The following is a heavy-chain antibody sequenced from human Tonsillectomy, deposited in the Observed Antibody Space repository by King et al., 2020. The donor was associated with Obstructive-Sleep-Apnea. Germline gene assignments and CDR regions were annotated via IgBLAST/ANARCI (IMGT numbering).Heavy chain of an antibody. CDR2: ISGSGGST. J-gene: IGHJ4*02. D-gene: IGHD3-22*01. V-gene: IGHV3-23*04. Sequence: VQLVESGGGLVQPGGSLRLSCAASGFTFSNYAMSWVRQAPGKGLEWVSGISGSGGSTYYADSVKGRFTISRDNSKNTIYLQMNSLRAEDTAVYYCAKVRDTYDRSGYYYCFDYWGQGTLVTVSS. CDR3: AKVRDTYDRSGYYYCFDY. CDR1: GFTFSNYA.